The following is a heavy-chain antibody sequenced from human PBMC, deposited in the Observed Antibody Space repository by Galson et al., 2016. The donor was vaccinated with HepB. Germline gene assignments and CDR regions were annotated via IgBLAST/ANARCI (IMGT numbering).Heavy chain of an antibody. Sequence: SLRLSCAASGFTFSSYAMSWVRQAPGKGLEWVSSISGDGAPYYVDSMKGRFTISSDNSKDTLYLQMISLRAEDTAVYSCARDRGFYSSTWDWGQGTLVTVSS. D-gene: IGHD2-2*01. CDR3: ARDRGFYSSTWD. CDR1: GFTFSSYA. V-gene: IGHV3-23*01. J-gene: IGHJ4*02. CDR2: ISGDGAP.